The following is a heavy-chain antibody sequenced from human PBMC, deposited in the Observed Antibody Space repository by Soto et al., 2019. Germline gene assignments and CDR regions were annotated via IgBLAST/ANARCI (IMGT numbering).Heavy chain of an antibody. V-gene: IGHV1-3*01. J-gene: IGHJ6*02. D-gene: IGHD2-2*01. CDR3: AGAYCSSTSCYNYYAYGMDV. CDR2: IHAGNGNT. Sequence: QVQLVQSGPEMKKPGASVKLSCKASGYTFTTYSMHWVRQAPGQWLEWMGWIHAGNGNTEHSQKFQGRVTITRDTTASTAYLELGSLRSEDTAVEYWAGAYCSSTSCYNYYAYGMDVWGQGTAVTVS. CDR1: GYTFTTYS.